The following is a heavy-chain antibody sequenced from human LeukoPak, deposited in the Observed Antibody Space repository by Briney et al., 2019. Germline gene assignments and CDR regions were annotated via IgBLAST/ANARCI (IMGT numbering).Heavy chain of an antibody. Sequence: GGSLRLSCAASGFTFSSYWMHWVRQAPGKGLVWVSHINSDGSSTSYADSVKGRFTISRDNAKNTLYLQMNSLRAEDTAVYYCARDDAGYSYDPRGWFDPWGQGTLVTVS. CDR1: GFTFSSYW. V-gene: IGHV3-74*01. J-gene: IGHJ5*02. CDR3: ARDDAGYSYDPRGWFDP. D-gene: IGHD5-18*01. CDR2: INSDGSST.